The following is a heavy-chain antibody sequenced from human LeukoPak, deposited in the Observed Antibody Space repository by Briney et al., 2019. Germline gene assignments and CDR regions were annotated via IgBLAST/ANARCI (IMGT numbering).Heavy chain of an antibody. V-gene: IGHV3-23*01. D-gene: IGHD3-22*01. CDR2: ISGSGGST. Sequence: ETLSLTCTVSGGSISSSSYYWGWIRQPPGKGLEWVSAISGSGGSTYYADSVKGRFTISRDNSKNTLYLQMNSLRAEDTAVYYCAKDAGVTMIVVVITTWDYWGQGTLVTVSS. J-gene: IGHJ4*02. CDR1: GGSISSSSYY. CDR3: AKDAGVTMIVVVITTWDY.